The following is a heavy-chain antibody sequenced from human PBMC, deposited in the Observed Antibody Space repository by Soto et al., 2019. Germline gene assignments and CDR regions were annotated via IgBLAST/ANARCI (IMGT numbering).Heavy chain of an antibody. CDR1: GFTFGDYA. D-gene: IGHD2-15*01. CDR2: IRSKAYGGTT. J-gene: IGHJ6*03. CDR3: TRPYCSGGSCYADLMDYYYYYMDV. Sequence: GGSLRLSCTASGFTFGDYAMSWFRQAPGKGLEWVGFIRSKAYGGTTEYAASVKGRFTISRDDSKSIAYLQMNSLKTEDTAVYYCTRPYCSGGSCYADLMDYYYYYMDVWGKGTTVTVSS. V-gene: IGHV3-49*03.